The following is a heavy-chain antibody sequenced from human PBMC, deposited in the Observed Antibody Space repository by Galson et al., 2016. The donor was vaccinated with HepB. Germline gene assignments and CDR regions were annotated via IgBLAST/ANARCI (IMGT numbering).Heavy chain of an antibody. J-gene: IGHJ6*02. D-gene: IGHD1-14*01. V-gene: IGHV6-1*01. CDR3: TRVNHLGRGMNV. CDR1: GDSVSSNSAG. Sequence: CAISGDSVSSNSAGWNWIRQSPSRGLEWLGRTYYRSQWSHDSAPSVRGRLFLSADPSPPPFSMQLNSVTLEDTAVYYCTRVNHLGRGMNVWGQGTTVTVSS. CDR2: TYYRSQWSH.